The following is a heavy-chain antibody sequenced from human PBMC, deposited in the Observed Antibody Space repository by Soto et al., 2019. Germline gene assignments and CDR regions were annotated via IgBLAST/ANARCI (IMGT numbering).Heavy chain of an antibody. D-gene: IGHD2-2*01. CDR2: IYSDAKT. V-gene: IGHV3-53*01. Sequence: GGSLRLSCAASGFTVSSNYMSWVRQAPGKGLEWVSVIYSDAKTYYADSVKGRFTISRDNSRNTVYLQMNSLRPEDTAIYYCARHLWDVWGQGTTVTVSS. CDR3: ARHLWDV. J-gene: IGHJ6*02. CDR1: GFTVSSNY.